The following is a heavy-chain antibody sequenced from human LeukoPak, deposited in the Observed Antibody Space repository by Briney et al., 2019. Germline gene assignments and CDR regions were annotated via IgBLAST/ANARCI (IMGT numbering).Heavy chain of an antibody. CDR1: GFTFSNYA. CDR2: ISYDGSNK. V-gene: IGHV3-30-3*01. D-gene: IGHD3-10*01. J-gene: IGHJ4*02. Sequence: LGRSLRLSCAASGFTFSNYAMHWVRQAPGKGLEWVAVISYDGSNKYYADSVKGRFTISRDNSKNTLYLQMNSLRAEDTAVYYCARDRPTVVRGVLVYWGQGTLVTVSS. CDR3: ARDRPTVVRGVLVY.